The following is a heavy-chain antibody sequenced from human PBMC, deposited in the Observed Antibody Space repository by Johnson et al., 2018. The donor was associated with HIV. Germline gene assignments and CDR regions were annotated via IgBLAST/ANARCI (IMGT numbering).Heavy chain of an antibody. CDR1: GFTFSSYG. V-gene: IGHV3-30*03. CDR3: ARGHSDLVTASDI. D-gene: IGHD2-21*02. CDR2: ISYDGSNK. J-gene: IGHJ3*02. Sequence: QVQLVESGGGVVQPGRSLRLSCAASGFTFSSYGMHWVRQAPGKGLEWVAVISYDGSNKYYADSVKGRFTISRDNSKNTLYLQMNSLRADDTAVYHCARGHSDLVTASDIWGHGTMVTVSS.